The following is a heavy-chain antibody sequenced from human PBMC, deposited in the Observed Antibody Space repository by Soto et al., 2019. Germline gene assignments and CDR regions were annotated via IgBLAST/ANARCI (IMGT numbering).Heavy chain of an antibody. CDR3: ARGVPLSGYYYGMDV. CDR1: GGSFSGYY. J-gene: IGHJ6*02. V-gene: IGHV4-34*01. D-gene: IGHD3-10*01. CDR2: INHSGST. Sequence: PSETLSLTCAVYGGSFSGYYWSWIRQPPGKGLEWIGEINHSGSTNYNPSLKSRVTISVDTSKNQFSLKLSSVTAADTAVYYCARGVPLSGYYYGMDVWGQGTTVTVSS.